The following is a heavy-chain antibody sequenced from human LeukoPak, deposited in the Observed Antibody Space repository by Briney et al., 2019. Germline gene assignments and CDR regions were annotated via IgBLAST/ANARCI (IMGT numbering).Heavy chain of an antibody. Sequence: SETLSLTCTVSGDSISSGASYWSWIRRPPGEGLEWIGYIYHSGTSYYNPSLRSRVTISVDTSKNQFSLNLRSVTDADTAVYYCARRDVTTHRFDYWGQGALVTVSS. CDR3: ARRDVTTHRFDY. CDR1: GDSISSGASY. D-gene: IGHD4-17*01. CDR2: IYHSGTS. V-gene: IGHV4-30-4*01. J-gene: IGHJ4*02.